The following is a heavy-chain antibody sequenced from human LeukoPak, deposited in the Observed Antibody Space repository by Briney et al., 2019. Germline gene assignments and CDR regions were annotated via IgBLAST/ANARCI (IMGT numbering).Heavy chain of an antibody. J-gene: IGHJ5*02. D-gene: IGHD4-17*01. CDR3: ARQPFADQTTVTTWFDP. CDR1: GGSISSYY. V-gene: IGHV4-59*01. CDR2: IYYSGST. Sequence: SETLSLTCTVSGGSISSYYWSWIRQPPGKGLEWIGYIYYSGSTNYNPSLKSRVTISVDTSKNQFSLKLSSVTAADTAVYYCARQPFADQTTVTTWFDPWGQGTLVTVSS.